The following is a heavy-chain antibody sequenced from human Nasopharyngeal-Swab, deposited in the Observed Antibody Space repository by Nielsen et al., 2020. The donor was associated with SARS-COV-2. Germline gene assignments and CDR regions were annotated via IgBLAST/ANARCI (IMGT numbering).Heavy chain of an antibody. J-gene: IGHJ6*03. CDR1: GGSISSYY. CDR2: IYYSGST. Sequence: SETLSLTCTVSGGSISSYYWSWIRQPPGKGLEWIGYIYYSGSTNYNPSLKSRVTISVDTSKNQFSLKLSSVTAADTAVYYCARDSVGATDYYYYYMDVWGKGTTVTVSS. V-gene: IGHV4-59*01. CDR3: ARDSVGATDYYYYYMDV. D-gene: IGHD1-26*01.